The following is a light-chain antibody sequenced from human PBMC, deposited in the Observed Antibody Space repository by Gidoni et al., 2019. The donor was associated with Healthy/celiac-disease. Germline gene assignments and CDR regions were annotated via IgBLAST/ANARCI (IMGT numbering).Light chain of an antibody. CDR1: QGISSY. Sequence: AIRMTQSPSSFSASTGDRVPITCRASQGISSYLAWYQQKPGKAPKLLIYAASTLQSGVPSRFSGSGSGTDFTLTISCLQSEDFATYYCQQYYSYLPTFGQGTKVEIK. CDR2: AAS. CDR3: QQYYSYLPT. V-gene: IGKV1-8*01. J-gene: IGKJ1*01.